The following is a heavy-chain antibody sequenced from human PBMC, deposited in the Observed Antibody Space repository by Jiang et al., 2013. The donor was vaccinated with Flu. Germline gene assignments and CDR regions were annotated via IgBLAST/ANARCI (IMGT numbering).Heavy chain of an antibody. J-gene: IGHJ4*02. Sequence: PGLVKPSETLSLTCTVSGGSISSYYWTWIRRPPGKGLEWIGYIYYSGSTNYNPSLKSRVTISVDTSKNQFSLKLSSVTAADTAVYYCARGNNRYYFDYWGQGTLVTVSS. CDR3: ARGNNRYYFDY. CDR1: GGSISSYY. D-gene: IGHD1/OR15-1a*01. CDR2: IYYSGST. V-gene: IGHV4-59*01.